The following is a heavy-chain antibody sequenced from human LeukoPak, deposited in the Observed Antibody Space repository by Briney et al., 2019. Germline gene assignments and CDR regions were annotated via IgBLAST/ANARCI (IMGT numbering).Heavy chain of an antibody. D-gene: IGHD4-17*01. CDR1: GFSLSTSGVG. CDR2: IYWDDDK. V-gene: IGHV2-5*02. Sequence: SGPTLVKPTQTLTLTCTFSGFSLSTSGVGVGWIRQPPGKALEWLALIYWDDDKRYSPSLKSRLTITKDTSKNQVVLTMTNMDPVDTATYYCAHRHWSPDYGDHLGAFDIWGQGTMVTVSS. J-gene: IGHJ3*02. CDR3: AHRHWSPDYGDHLGAFDI.